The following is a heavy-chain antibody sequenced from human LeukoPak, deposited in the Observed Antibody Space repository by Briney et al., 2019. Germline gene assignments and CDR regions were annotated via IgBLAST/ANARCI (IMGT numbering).Heavy chain of an antibody. D-gene: IGHD6-19*01. V-gene: IGHV4-59*08. CDR3: ARRFDTGGWVDY. J-gene: IGHJ4*02. Sequence: SETLSLTCTVSGCSISSYYWSWIRQPPGKGLEWIGYICYSGSTNYNPSLKSRVTISIDPSQNQFCLKLSSVTAADTAVYYCARRFDTGGWVDYWGQGTLVTVSS. CDR1: GCSISSYY. CDR2: ICYSGST.